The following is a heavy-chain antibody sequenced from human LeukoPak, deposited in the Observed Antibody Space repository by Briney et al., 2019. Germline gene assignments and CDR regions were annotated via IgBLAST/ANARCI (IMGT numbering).Heavy chain of an antibody. D-gene: IGHD3-10*01. CDR3: ARDRTSRITMVRGARNWFDP. CDR2: ISAYNGNT. CDR1: GYTFTSYG. J-gene: IGHJ5*02. Sequence: GASVKVSCKASGYTFTSYGISWVRQAPGQGLEWMGWISAYNGNTNYAQKLQGRVTMTTDTSTSTAYMELRSLRSDDTAVYYCARDRTSRITMVRGARNWFDPWGQGTLVTVSS. V-gene: IGHV1-18*01.